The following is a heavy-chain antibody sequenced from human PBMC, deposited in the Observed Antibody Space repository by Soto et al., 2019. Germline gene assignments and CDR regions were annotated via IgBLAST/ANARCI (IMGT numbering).Heavy chain of an antibody. D-gene: IGHD6-13*01. V-gene: IGHV1-2*04. CDR1: GYTFTGYY. CDR2: INPNSGGT. CDR3: ARDERLAAGVYYYYGMDV. Sequence: ASVKVSCKASGYTFTGYYMHWVRQAPGQGLEWMGWINPNSGGTNYAQKFQGWVTMTRDTSISTAYMELSRLRSDDTAVYYCARDERLAAGVYYYYGMDVWGQGTTVTVSS. J-gene: IGHJ6*02.